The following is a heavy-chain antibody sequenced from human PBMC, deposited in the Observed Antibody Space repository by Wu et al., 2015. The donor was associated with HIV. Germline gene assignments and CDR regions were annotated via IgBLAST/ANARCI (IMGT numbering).Heavy chain of an antibody. Sequence: QVQLVQSGGDVKKPGASVKVACKASGFNLNSYGISWVRQAPGQGLEWMGWISAYNGNTNYAQKLQGRVTMTTDTSTSTAYMELRSLRSDDTAVYYCARDGPEEYYYDSSGSSNWFDPWGQGTLVTVPS. V-gene: IGHV1-18*01. J-gene: IGHJ5*02. D-gene: IGHD3-22*01. CDR1: GFNLNSYG. CDR3: ARDGPEEYYYDSSGSSNWFDP. CDR2: ISAYNGNT.